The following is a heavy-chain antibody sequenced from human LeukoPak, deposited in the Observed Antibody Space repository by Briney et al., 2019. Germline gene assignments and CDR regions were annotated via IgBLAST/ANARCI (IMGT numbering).Heavy chain of an antibody. CDR2: TNTDGSTT. D-gene: IGHD5-12*01. J-gene: IGHJ4*02. Sequence: GGSLRLSCAGSGFTFSTYWMHWVRQAPGGGLVWVSGTNTDGSTTSYADSVKGRFTISRDNAKNTVYLQMSSLRAEDTAVHYCAKESGYDVDLEYWGQGALVTVSS. V-gene: IGHV3-74*01. CDR3: AKESGYDVDLEY. CDR1: GFTFSTYW.